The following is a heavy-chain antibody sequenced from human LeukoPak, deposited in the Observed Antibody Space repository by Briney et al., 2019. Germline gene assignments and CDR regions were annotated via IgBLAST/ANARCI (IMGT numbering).Heavy chain of an antibody. Sequence: PGGSLRLSCAASGFTFSSYAMHWVRQAPGKGLEYVSAISSNGGSTYYANSVKGRFTISRDNSKNTLYLQMGSLRAEDMAVYYCARDPYSGSYGPYYYYYMDVWGKGTTVTISS. CDR2: ISSNGGST. CDR3: ARDPYSGSYGPYYYYYMDV. D-gene: IGHD1-26*01. CDR1: GFTFSSYA. V-gene: IGHV3-64*01. J-gene: IGHJ6*03.